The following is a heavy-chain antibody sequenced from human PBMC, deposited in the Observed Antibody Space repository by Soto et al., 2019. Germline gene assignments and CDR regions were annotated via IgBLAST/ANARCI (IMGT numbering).Heavy chain of an antibody. CDR2: ISGSGGST. CDR3: AYSSTPFDY. CDR1: GFTFSSYA. D-gene: IGHD6-13*01. J-gene: IGHJ4*02. Sequence: GGSLRLSCGASGFTFSSYAMSWVRQATGKGLEWVSAISGSGGSTYYADSVKGRFTISRDNSKNTLYLQMNSLRAEDTAVYYCAYSSTPFDYWGQGTLVPVSS. V-gene: IGHV3-23*01.